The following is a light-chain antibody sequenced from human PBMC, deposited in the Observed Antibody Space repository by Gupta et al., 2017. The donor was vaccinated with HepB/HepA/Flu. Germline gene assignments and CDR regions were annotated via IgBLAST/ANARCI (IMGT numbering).Light chain of an antibody. CDR2: GSS. Sequence: DIQLTQSPSSLSASIGDTVTITCRASQAMSNYLAWYQQRPGSIPKLLIFGSSNLHSGVPTRFSGSGSGTHFTLTINDVQPEDFATYFCQKYNSAPVIFGQGTRVEMK. J-gene: IGKJ5*01. V-gene: IGKV1-27*01. CDR3: QKYNSAPVI. CDR1: QAMSNY.